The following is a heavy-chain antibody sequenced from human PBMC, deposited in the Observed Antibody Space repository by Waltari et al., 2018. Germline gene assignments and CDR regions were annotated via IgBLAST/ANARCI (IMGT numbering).Heavy chain of an antibody. CDR2: IYSGGST. Sequence: EVQLVESGGGLIQPGGSLRLSCAASGFTVSSNYMSWVRQAPGKGLEWVSGIYSGGSTYYADSVKGRFTISRDNSKNTLYLQMNSLRAEDTAVYWCARVYSGSYYQEDWGQGTLVTVSS. CDR3: ARVYSGSYYQED. CDR1: GFTVSSNY. J-gene: IGHJ4*02. D-gene: IGHD1-26*01. V-gene: IGHV3-53*01.